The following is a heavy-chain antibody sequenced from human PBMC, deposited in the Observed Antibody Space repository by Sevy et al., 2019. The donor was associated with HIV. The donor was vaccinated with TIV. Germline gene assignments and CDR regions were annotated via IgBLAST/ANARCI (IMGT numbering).Heavy chain of an antibody. V-gene: IGHV3-7*03. CDR1: GFTFSSYW. D-gene: IGHD2-15*01. CDR2: IKQDGSEK. Sequence: GGSLRLSCAASGFTFSSYWMSWVRQAPGKGLEWVANIKQDGSEKYYVDSVKGRFTISRDNAKNSLYLQMNSLRAEDTAAYYCARGGAIYCSGGSCYDFDYWGQGTLVTVSS. CDR3: ARGGAIYCSGGSCYDFDY. J-gene: IGHJ4*02.